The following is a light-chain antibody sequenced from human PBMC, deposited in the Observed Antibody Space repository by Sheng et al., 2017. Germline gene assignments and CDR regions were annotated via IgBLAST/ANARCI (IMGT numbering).Light chain of an antibody. CDR3: QVWDSSTHVI. Sequence: SYDLTQPLSVSVAQGQTARITCGGSYIGSKNVHWYQQRPGQAPILLIYRDSYRPSGIPDRFSGSNSGNTATLTISRAQDGDEADYYCQVWDSSTHVIFGGGTKLIVL. CDR1: YIGSKN. CDR2: RDS. J-gene: IGLJ2*01. V-gene: IGLV3-9*01.